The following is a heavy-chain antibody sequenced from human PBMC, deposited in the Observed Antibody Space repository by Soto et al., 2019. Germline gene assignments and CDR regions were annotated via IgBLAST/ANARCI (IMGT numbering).Heavy chain of an antibody. CDR1: GFIFDDYA. Sequence: SLRLSCAASGFIFDDYAMHWVRQAPGKGLEWVAGISWNGGSIGYAESVKARFTISRDNAKNSLYLQMNSLRDEDTALYYCGKDISGRGSFYYYYGLDVWGQGTTVTVSS. D-gene: IGHD1-26*01. J-gene: IGHJ6*02. CDR2: ISWNGGSI. CDR3: GKDISGRGSFYYYYGLDV. V-gene: IGHV3-9*01.